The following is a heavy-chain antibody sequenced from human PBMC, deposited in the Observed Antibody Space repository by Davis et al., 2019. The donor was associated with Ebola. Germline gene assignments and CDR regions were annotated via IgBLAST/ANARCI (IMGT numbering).Heavy chain of an antibody. V-gene: IGHV1-18*01. CDR2: ISAYNGNT. CDR1: GGTFSSYA. CDR3: ARDKFSPAGHSYYYYYGMDV. Sequence: AASVKVSCKASGGTFSSYAISWVRQAPGQGLEWMGWISAYNGNTNYAQKLQGRVTMTTDTSTSTAYMELRSLRSDDTAVYYCARDKFSPAGHSYYYYYGMDVWGQGTTVTVSS. J-gene: IGHJ6*02.